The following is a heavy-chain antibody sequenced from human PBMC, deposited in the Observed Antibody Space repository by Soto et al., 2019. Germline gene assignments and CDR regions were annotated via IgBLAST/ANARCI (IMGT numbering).Heavy chain of an antibody. CDR2: ISAGGGST. D-gene: IGHD3-22*01. V-gene: IGHV3-23*01. CDR1: GFAFSSYA. CDR3: AKIYSSSGYYPDY. J-gene: IGHJ4*02. Sequence: GGSLRLSCAASGFAFSSYAMSWVRQAPERGLEWVSAISAGGGSTYYADSVKGRFTISRDNSKNTLYLQLNSLRAEDTALYYCAKIYSSSGYYPDYWGQGTLVTVSS.